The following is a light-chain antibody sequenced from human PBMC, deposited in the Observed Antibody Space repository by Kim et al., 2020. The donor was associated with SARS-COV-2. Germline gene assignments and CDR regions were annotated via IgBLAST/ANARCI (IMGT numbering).Light chain of an antibody. Sequence: PVKTERITGSGEKWVDKYACWDQQKPGQSPELVIYKDSKRPSGVPERFSGSNSGNTATLTIRGTQAMDEAEYYCQAWDSSTANVFGTGTKVTVL. CDR1: KWVDKY. V-gene: IGLV3-1*01. J-gene: IGLJ1*01. CDR2: KDS. CDR3: QAWDSSTANV.